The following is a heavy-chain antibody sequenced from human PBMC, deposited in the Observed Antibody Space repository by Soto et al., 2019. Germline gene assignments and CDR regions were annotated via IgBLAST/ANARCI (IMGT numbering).Heavy chain of an antibody. CDR2: IKQDGSEK. CDR1: GFTFSSYW. CDR3: ARERYSGYFYYYYGMDV. V-gene: IGHV3-7*03. D-gene: IGHD5-12*01. Sequence: GGSLRLSCAASGFTFSSYWMSWVRQAPGKGLEWVANIKQDGSEKYYVDSVKCRFTISRDNAKNSLYLQMNSLRAEDTAVYYCARERYSGYFYYYYGMDVWGQGTTVTVSS. J-gene: IGHJ6*02.